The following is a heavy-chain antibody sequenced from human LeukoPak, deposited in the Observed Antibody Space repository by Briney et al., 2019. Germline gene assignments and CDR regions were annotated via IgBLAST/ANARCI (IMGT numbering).Heavy chain of an antibody. V-gene: IGHV1-18*01. CDR2: ISGYGNT. Sequence: PVASVKVSCKASGYTFTSYAINWVRQAPGQGLEWMGWISGYGNTNYAQKLQDRLTMTTDTSTSTAFMELRSLRSDDTAVYYCARDEAWGSRVDSGYNYGARYLDYWGQGTLVTVSS. D-gene: IGHD5-18*01. CDR1: GYTFTSYA. J-gene: IGHJ4*02. CDR3: ARDEAWGSRVDSGYNYGARYLDY.